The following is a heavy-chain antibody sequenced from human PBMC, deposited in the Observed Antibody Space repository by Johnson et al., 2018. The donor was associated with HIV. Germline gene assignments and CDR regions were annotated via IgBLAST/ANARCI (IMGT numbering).Heavy chain of an antibody. Sequence: QVQLVESGGGVVQPGGSLRLSCAASGFTFSSYGMHWVRQAPGKGLEWVAFIRYDGSNKYYADSVKGRFTISRDNSKNTRYLQMNSLRAEDTAVYYCARDRWYSSSSCGVDDAFDIWGQGTMVTVSS. CDR1: GFTFSSYG. D-gene: IGHD6-6*01. CDR3: ARDRWYSSSSCGVDDAFDI. CDR2: IRYDGSNK. V-gene: IGHV3-30*02. J-gene: IGHJ3*02.